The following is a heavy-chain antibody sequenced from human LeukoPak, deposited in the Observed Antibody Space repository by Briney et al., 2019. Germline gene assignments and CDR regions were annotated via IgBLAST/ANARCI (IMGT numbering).Heavy chain of an antibody. V-gene: IGHV4-34*01. CDR3: ARGGGYCSSTSCPNTNWFDP. J-gene: IGHJ5*02. Sequence: SETMSLTCAVYGGSFSGYYWSWIRQPLGKGLEWIGEINHGGSTNYNPSLKSRVTISVDTSKNQFSLKLSSVTAADTAVYYCARGGGYCSSTSCPNTNWFDPWGQGTLVTVSS. D-gene: IGHD2-2*01. CDR1: GGSFSGYY. CDR2: INHGGST.